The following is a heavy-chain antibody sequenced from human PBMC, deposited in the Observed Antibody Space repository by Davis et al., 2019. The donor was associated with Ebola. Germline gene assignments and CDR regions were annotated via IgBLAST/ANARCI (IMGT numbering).Heavy chain of an antibody. CDR3: ARGQTVTSFDY. CDR1: GGSFSGYY. Sequence: PSETLSLTCAVYGGSFSGYYWSWIRQPPGKGLEWIGEINHSGSTNYNPSLMSRVTISVDTSKNQFSLKLSSVTAADTAVYYCARGQTVTSFDYWGQGTLVTVSS. J-gene: IGHJ4*02. D-gene: IGHD4-17*01. CDR2: INHSGST. V-gene: IGHV4-34*01.